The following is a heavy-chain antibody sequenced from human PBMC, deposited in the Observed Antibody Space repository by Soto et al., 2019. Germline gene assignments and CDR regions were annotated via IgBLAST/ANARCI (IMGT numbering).Heavy chain of an antibody. V-gene: IGHV3-15*07. J-gene: IGHJ4*02. Sequence: EVQLVESGGGLVKPGGALRLSCTGSGFTFANAWMNWVRQAPGKGLEWVGRINSRSDGGTTDYAAPVNGRFNISRDDSRNTLSLQMNSLKAEDTAVYYCTTGDDSSSWYGIYYWGQGTLVTVSS. D-gene: IGHD6-13*01. CDR1: GFTFANAW. CDR3: TTGDDSSSWYGIYY. CDR2: INSRSDGGTT.